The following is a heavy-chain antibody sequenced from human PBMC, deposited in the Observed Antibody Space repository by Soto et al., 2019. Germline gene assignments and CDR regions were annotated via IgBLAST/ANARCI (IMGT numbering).Heavy chain of an antibody. V-gene: IGHV3-33*01. D-gene: IGHD2-15*01. CDR1: GFHFSRHG. CDR3: ARDARYCSGGSCYSAFDI. Sequence: GSLRLSCAASGFHFSRHGVHWVRQAPGRGLEWVAVIWYDGSNKYYADSVKDRFTISRDNSKNTLYLQMNSLRAEDTAVYYCARDARYCSGGSCYSAFDIWGQGTMVTVSS. J-gene: IGHJ3*02. CDR2: IWYDGSNK.